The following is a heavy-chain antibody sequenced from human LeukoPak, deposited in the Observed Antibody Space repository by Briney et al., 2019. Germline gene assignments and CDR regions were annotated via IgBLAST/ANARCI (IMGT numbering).Heavy chain of an antibody. CDR1: GGSFSGYY. CDR3: ARSNIVVVVAATLRSKWFDP. D-gene: IGHD2-15*01. CDR2: INHSGST. J-gene: IGHJ5*02. Sequence: SETLSLTCAVYGGSFSGYYWSWIRQPPGKGLEWTGEINHSGSTNYNPSLKSRVTISVDTSKNQFSLKLSSVTAAGTAVYYCARSNIVVVVAATLRSKWFDPWGQGTLVTVSS. V-gene: IGHV4-34*01.